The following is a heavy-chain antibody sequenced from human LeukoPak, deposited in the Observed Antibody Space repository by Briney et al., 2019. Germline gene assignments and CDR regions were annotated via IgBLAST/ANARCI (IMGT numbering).Heavy chain of an antibody. Sequence: NPSETLSLTCAVYGGSFSGYYWSWIRQPPGKGLEWIGEINHSGSTNYNPSLKSRVTISVDTSKNQFSLKLSSVTAADTAVYYCARTSSGYDYWGQGALVTVSS. D-gene: IGHD6-19*01. CDR1: GGSFSGYY. CDR2: INHSGST. V-gene: IGHV4-34*01. CDR3: ARTSSGYDY. J-gene: IGHJ4*02.